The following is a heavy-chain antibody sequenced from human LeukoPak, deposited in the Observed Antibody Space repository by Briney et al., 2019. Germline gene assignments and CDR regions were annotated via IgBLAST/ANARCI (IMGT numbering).Heavy chain of an antibody. CDR2: IIPNSGGT. D-gene: IGHD3-22*01. Sequence: GASVKVSCKASGGTFSSYAISWVRQAPGQGIEWMGGIIPNSGGTNYAQKFQDRLTMTRDTSISTAYMELSRLRSDDTAVYYCAKSVLDYYDSSAFYYYYDYFGYWGQGTLVTVPS. CDR1: GGTFSSYA. J-gene: IGHJ4*02. V-gene: IGHV1-2*02. CDR3: AKSVLDYYDSSAFYYYYDYFGY.